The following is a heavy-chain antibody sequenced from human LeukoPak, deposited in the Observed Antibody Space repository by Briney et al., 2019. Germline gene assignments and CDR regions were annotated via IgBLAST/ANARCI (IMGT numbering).Heavy chain of an antibody. CDR3: AKEPYSGSYYWFYFDY. Sequence: GGSLRLSCAASGFTFSSYWMHWVRQAPGKGLEWVSAISRSGGSTYYADSVKGRFTISRDNSKNTLYLQMNSLRAEDTAVYYCAKEPYSGSYYWFYFDYWGQGTLVAVSS. D-gene: IGHD1-26*01. CDR2: ISRSGGST. J-gene: IGHJ4*02. CDR1: GFTFSSYW. V-gene: IGHV3-23*01.